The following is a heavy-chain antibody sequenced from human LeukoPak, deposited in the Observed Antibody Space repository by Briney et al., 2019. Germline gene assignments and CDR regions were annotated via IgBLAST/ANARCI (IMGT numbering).Heavy chain of an antibody. D-gene: IGHD3-10*01. CDR1: GGSISSSSYY. Sequence: PSETLSLTCTVSGGSISSSSYYWGWIRQPPGKGLEWIGYIYYSGSTNYNPSLKSRVTISVDTSKNQFSLKLSSVTAADTAVYYCARVVYYGSGSSISYYFDYWGQGTLVTVSS. J-gene: IGHJ4*02. CDR2: IYYSGST. CDR3: ARVVYYGSGSSISYYFDY. V-gene: IGHV4-61*05.